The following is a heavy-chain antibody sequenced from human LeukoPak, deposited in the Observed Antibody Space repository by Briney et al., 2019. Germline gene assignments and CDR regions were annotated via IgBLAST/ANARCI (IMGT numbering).Heavy chain of an antibody. CDR3: ARSYDLAPFDY. Sequence: PSQTLSLTCAVSGGSISRGGYSWSWIRQPPGKGLTWIEYIYHSGSTYYNPSLRSRVTLSVDRSKNQSSLNLSSVPAADTAVYYCARSYDLAPFDYWGQGTLVTVSS. CDR2: IYHSGST. D-gene: IGHD3-3*01. V-gene: IGHV4-30-2*01. CDR1: GGSISRGGYS. J-gene: IGHJ4*02.